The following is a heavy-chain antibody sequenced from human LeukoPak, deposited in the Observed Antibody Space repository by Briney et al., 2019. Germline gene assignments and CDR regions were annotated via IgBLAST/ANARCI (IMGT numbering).Heavy chain of an antibody. CDR3: VREDAHTYYFDF. CDR1: VYTFTSYH. Sequence: GASVKVSYKTSVYTFTSYHMHWVRQAPGQGLEGVAIIKSTGDTTVYAQKFQGRVTVTRDTSTSTVYMDLSSLSSEDTAVYYCVREDAHTYYFDFWGPGTLVTVSS. J-gene: IGHJ4*02. CDR2: IKSTGDTT. V-gene: IGHV1-46*01. D-gene: IGHD2-2*01.